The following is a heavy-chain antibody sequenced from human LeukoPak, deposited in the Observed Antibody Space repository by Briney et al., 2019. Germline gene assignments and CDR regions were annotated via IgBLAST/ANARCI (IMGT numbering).Heavy chain of an antibody. CDR3: ARGSPQTYYYYYGMDV. J-gene: IGHJ6*02. D-gene: IGHD6-6*01. CDR2: IYYSGST. V-gene: IGHV4-39*07. CDR1: GGSISSSSYY. Sequence: PSETLSLTCTVSGGSISSSSYYWGWIRQPPGKGLEWIGSIYYSGSTYYNPSLKSRVTISVDTSKNQFSLKLSSVTAADTAVYYCARGSPQTYYYYYGMDVWGQGTTVTVSS.